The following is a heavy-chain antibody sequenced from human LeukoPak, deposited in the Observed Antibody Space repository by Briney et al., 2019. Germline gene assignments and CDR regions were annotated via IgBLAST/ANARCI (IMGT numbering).Heavy chain of an antibody. CDR2: ISVRSNYR. J-gene: IGHJ4*02. Sequence: GGSLRLSCAASGYTFSDFSVNWVRQAPGKGLEWVSSISVRSNYRYYADSVRGRFTISRDDARDSLFLQMNSLRDEDTAVYFCVRLRRNNDRSGYYYYYDYWGQGTLVTVSS. V-gene: IGHV3-21*01. D-gene: IGHD3-22*01. CDR3: VRLRRNNDRSGYYYYYDY. CDR1: GYTFSDFS.